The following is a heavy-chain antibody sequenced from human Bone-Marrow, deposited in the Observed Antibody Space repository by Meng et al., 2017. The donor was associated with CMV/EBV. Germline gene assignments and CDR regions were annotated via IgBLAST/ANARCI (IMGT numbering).Heavy chain of an antibody. D-gene: IGHD3-22*01. CDR3: AREFRGYYDSSGYFDY. J-gene: IGHJ4*02. CDR1: GVTLSIYA. CDR2: IISILGTA. V-gene: IGHV1-69*05. Sequence: GVTLSIYAISWARQAPAHGLELRGVIISILGTATYAPKCQCRVTIPTDESTSPAYMELSSRRSEDTAVYYCAREFRGYYDSSGYFDYWGQGTLVTVSS.